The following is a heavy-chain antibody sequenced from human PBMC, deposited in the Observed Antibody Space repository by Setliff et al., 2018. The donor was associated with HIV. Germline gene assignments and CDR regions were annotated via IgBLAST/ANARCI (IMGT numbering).Heavy chain of an antibody. D-gene: IGHD6-6*01. CDR1: GFTFSTFW. CDR3: ANSPARPPFDC. V-gene: IGHV3-7*03. J-gene: IGHJ4*02. CDR2: IKPDGSSK. Sequence: PGGSLRLSCAASGFTFSTFWMGWVRQAPGKGREWVAHIKPDGSSKKYVDSVKGRFTISRDNAKDSLYLQMHSLRAEDTAVYYCANSPARPPFDCWGQGALVTV.